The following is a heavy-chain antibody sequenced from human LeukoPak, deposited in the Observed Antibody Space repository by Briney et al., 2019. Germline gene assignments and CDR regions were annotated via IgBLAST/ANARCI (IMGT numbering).Heavy chain of an antibody. CDR3: ARRSGNYDILTGYLWYDAFDI. Sequence: SETLSLTCTVSGGSISSYYWSWIRQPPGKGLEWIGYIYYSGSTNYNPSLKSRDTISVDTSRNQFSLKLSSVTAADTAVYYCARRSGNYDILTGYLWYDAFDIWGQGTMVTVSS. D-gene: IGHD3-9*01. CDR2: IYYSGST. CDR1: GGSISSYY. J-gene: IGHJ3*02. V-gene: IGHV4-59*08.